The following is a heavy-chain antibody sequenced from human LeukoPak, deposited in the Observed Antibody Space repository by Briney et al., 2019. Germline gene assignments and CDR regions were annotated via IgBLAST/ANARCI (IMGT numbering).Heavy chain of an antibody. D-gene: IGHD3-10*01. CDR1: GGSISSSSYY. J-gene: IGHJ1*01. CDR2: IYYSGST. V-gene: IGHV4-39*07. CDR3: ARDPRVAGYYGSGSYYKEEYFQH. Sequence: SETLSLTCTVSGGSISSSSYYWGWIRQPPGKGLEWIGSIYYSGSTYYNPSLKSRVTISVDTSKNQFSLKLSSVTAADTAVYYCARDPRVAGYYGSGSYYKEEYFQHWGQGTLVTVSS.